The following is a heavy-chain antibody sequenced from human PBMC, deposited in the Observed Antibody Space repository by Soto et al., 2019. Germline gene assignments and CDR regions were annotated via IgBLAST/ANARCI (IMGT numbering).Heavy chain of an antibody. D-gene: IGHD3-10*01. CDR1: GYTFSNCA. CDR3: ARDAGCFDY. V-gene: IGHV1-3*01. Sequence: ASVKFSCKASGYTFSNCAMHWLRQAPGQMLECMVWINAGNWNTKYXXKFQGRVXXTRDTSASTAXMELSXLRSEDTAVYYCARDAGCFDYCGQGTLVTVSX. CDR2: INAGNWNT. J-gene: IGHJ4*02.